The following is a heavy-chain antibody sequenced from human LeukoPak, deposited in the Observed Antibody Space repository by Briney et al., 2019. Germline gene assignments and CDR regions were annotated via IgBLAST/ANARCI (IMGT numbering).Heavy chain of an antibody. CDR1: GFTFSSYS. J-gene: IGHJ3*02. V-gene: IGHV3-21*01. CDR2: ISSSSSYI. Sequence: PGGSLRLSCAASGFTFSSYSMNWVRQAPGKGLEWVSSISSSSSYIYYADSVKGRFTISRDNAKNSLYLQMNSLRAEDTAVYYCARDLIRAFDDFDIWGQGTMVTVSS. D-gene: IGHD3-10*01. CDR3: ARDLIRAFDDFDI.